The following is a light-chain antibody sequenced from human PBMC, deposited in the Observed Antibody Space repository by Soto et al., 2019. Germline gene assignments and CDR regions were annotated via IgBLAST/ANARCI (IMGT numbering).Light chain of an antibody. CDR3: QQYGTSPYA. CDR1: QSVSDNY. CDR2: GAS. Sequence: EIVLTQSPGTLSLSPGEGATLSCRASQSVSDNYLAWYQQKPGQTPRLLIYGASSRATGIPDRFSGSGSGTDFTLTISRLDPEDFAVYYCQQYGTSPYAFGKGTKLEI. V-gene: IGKV3-20*01. J-gene: IGKJ2*01.